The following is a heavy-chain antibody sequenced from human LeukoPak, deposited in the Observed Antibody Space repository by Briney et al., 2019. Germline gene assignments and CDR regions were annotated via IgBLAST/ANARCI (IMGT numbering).Heavy chain of an antibody. D-gene: IGHD3-9*01. CDR1: GFTFSSYA. V-gene: IGHV3-23*01. Sequence: PGGSLRLSCAASGFTFSSYAMSWVRQAPGKGLEWVSTISGSGGSTYYADSVKGRFTNSRDNSKNTLYLQMNSLRAEDTAVYYCAQIGDYDILTGYYKGPGPFDYWGQGTLVTVSS. CDR3: AQIGDYDILTGYYKGPGPFDY. CDR2: ISGSGGST. J-gene: IGHJ4*02.